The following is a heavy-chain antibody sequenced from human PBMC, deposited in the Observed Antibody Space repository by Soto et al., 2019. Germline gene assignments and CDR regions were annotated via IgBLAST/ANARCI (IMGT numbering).Heavy chain of an antibody. Sequence: PSETLSLTCGVSGGSLSGATYSWNWIRQTPGKGLEWIGYIFPSGTTYYNPSLRSRVTISIDVSKNQFSLSLRPLTAADTAVYYCARSREFDYWSQGTLVTVSS. J-gene: IGHJ4*02. CDR2: IFPSGTT. V-gene: IGHV4-30-2*01. CDR1: GGSLSGATYS. CDR3: ARSREFDY.